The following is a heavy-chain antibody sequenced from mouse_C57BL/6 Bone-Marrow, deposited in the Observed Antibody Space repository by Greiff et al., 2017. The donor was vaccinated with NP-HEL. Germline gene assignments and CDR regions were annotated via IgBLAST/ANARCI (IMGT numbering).Heavy chain of an antibody. J-gene: IGHJ3*01. Sequence: EVQLQQSGAELVRPGASVKLSCTASGFNIKDYYMHWVKQRPEQGLEWIGRIDPEDGDTEYAPKFQGKATMTADTSSNTAYLQLSSLTSEDSAVYYCARSHWESAYWGQGTLVTVSA. V-gene: IGHV14-1*01. D-gene: IGHD4-1*01. CDR1: GFNIKDYY. CDR2: IDPEDGDT. CDR3: ARSHWESAY.